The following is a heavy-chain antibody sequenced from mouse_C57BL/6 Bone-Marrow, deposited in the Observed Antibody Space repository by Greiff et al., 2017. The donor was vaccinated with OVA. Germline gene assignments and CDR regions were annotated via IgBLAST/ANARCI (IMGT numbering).Heavy chain of an antibody. CDR3: TRCIYFDY. J-gene: IGHJ2*01. Sequence: VQLQQSGAELVRPGASVKLSCTASGFNIKDDYMHWVKQRPEQGLEWIGWIDPENGDTEYASKFQGKATITADTSSNTAYLQLSSLTSEDTAVYYCTRCIYFDYWGQGTTLTVSS. CDR1: GFNIKDDY. V-gene: IGHV14-4*01. CDR2: IDPENGDT.